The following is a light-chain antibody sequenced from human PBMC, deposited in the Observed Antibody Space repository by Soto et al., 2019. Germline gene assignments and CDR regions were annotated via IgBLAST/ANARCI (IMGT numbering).Light chain of an antibody. J-gene: IGLJ1*01. V-gene: IGLV3-1*01. CDR2: QDS. Sequence: SSELTQPPSVSVSPGQTASITCSGDKLGDKYACWYQQKPGQSPVLVIYQDSKRPSGIPERFSGSNSGNTATLTISGTQAMDEADDYCQAWDSSFYVFGTGTKLTVL. CDR1: KLGDKY. CDR3: QAWDSSFYV.